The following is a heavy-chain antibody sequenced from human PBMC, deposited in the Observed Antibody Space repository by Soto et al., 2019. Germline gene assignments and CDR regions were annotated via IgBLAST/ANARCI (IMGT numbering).Heavy chain of an antibody. Sequence: GGSLRLSCAASGFTFSSYVMHWVRQATGKGLEWVSAIGTAGDTYYPGSVKGRFTISRENAKNSLYLQMNSLRAGDTAVYYCARGQIAARPGFTFDYWGQGTLVTVSS. D-gene: IGHD6-6*01. V-gene: IGHV3-13*01. CDR1: GFTFSSYV. J-gene: IGHJ4*02. CDR2: IGTAGDT. CDR3: ARGQIAARPGFTFDY.